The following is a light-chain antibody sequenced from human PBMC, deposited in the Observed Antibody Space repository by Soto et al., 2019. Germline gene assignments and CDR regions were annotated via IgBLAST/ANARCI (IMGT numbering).Light chain of an antibody. J-gene: IGLJ2*01. CDR1: SSNIGSNY. CDR3: AAWDDSLSGVV. Sequence: QLVLTQPPSASGTPGQRVTISCSGSSSNIGSNYVYWYQQIPGTAPKLLIYRNNQRPSGVPDRSSGSKSGTSASLAISGLRSEDEADYYCAAWDDSLSGVVFGGGTKLTVL. V-gene: IGLV1-47*01. CDR2: RNN.